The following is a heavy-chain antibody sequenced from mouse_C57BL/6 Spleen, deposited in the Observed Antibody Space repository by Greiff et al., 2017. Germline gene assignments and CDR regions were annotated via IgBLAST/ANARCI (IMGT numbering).Heavy chain of an antibody. D-gene: IGHD4-1*01. J-gene: IGHJ3*01. CDR1: GFTFSSYA. CDR2: ISSGGDYI. V-gene: IGHV5-9-1*02. CDR3: TRDRNWSWFAY. Sequence: EVMLVESGEGLVKPGGSLKLSCAASGFTFSSYAMSWVRQTPEKRLEWVAYISSGGDYIYYADTVKGRFTISRDNARNTLYLQMSSLKSEDTAMYYCTRDRNWSWFAYWGQGTLVTVSA.